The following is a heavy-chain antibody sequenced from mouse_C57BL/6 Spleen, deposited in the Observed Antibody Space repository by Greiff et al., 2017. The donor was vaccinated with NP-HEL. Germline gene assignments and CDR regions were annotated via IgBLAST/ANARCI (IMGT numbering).Heavy chain of an antibody. CDR2: IDPANGNT. CDR1: GFNIKNTY. V-gene: IGHV14-3*01. CDR3: ARDWVRLDYAMDY. D-gene: IGHD2-14*01. J-gene: IGHJ4*01. Sequence: VQLQQSVAELVRPGALVKLSCTASGFNIKNTYMHWVKQRPEQGLEWIGRIDPANGNTKYAPKFQGKATITADTSSNTAYLQLSSLTSEDSAIYYCARDWVRLDYAMDYWGQGTSVTVSS.